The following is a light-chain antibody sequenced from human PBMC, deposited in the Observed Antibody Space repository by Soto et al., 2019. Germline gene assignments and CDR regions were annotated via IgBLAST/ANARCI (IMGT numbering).Light chain of an antibody. V-gene: IGLV2-11*01. CDR2: DVS. CDR3: SSYTVINTAV. CDR1: SSDVGGYNY. J-gene: IGLJ3*02. Sequence: QSALTQPRSVSGSPGQSVTISCTGTSSDVGGYNYVSWYQHNPGKAPKLMIFDVSARPSGVPDRFSGSKSANTASLTISGLQAEDEADYYCSSYTVINTAVFGGGTKVTVL.